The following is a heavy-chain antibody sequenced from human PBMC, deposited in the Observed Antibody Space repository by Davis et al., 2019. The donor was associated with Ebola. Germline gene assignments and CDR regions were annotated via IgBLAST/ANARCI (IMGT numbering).Heavy chain of an antibody. J-gene: IGHJ6*02. Sequence: PGGSLRLSCAASGFTFSSYAMHWVRQAPGKGLEWVAVISYDGSNKYYADSVKGRFTISRDNSKNTLYLQMNSLRAEDTAVYYCARDQVDIVVVPGYGMDVWGQGTTVTVSS. CDR1: GFTFSSYA. V-gene: IGHV3-30-3*01. CDR3: ARDQVDIVVVPGYGMDV. CDR2: ISYDGSNK. D-gene: IGHD2-2*01.